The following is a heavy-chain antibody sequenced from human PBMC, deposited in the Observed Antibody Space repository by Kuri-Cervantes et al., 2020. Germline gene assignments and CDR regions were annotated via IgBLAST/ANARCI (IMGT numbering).Heavy chain of an antibody. Sequence: SLKISCAASGFTFDDYGMHWVRQAPGKGLEWVSGISWNSGSIGYADSVKGRFTISRDNAKNSLYLQMNSLRAEDTALYYCAKGGSSSSWENWYFDLWGRGTLVTVSS. CDR3: AKGGSSSSWENWYFDL. J-gene: IGHJ2*01. D-gene: IGHD6-13*01. CDR2: ISWNSGSI. CDR1: GFTFDDYG. V-gene: IGHV3-9*01.